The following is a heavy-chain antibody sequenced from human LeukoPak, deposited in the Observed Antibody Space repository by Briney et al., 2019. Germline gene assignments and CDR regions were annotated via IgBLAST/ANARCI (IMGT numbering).Heavy chain of an antibody. D-gene: IGHD2-15*01. J-gene: IGHJ5*02. CDR3: ARDLGYCSGGSCYPRWFDP. V-gene: IGHV4-59*01. Sequence: SETLSLTCTVFGGSISSYYWSWIRQPPGKGLEWIGYIYYSGSTNYNPSLKSRVTISVDTSKNQFSLKLSSVTAADTAVYYCARDLGYCSGGSCYPRWFDPWGQGTLVTVSS. CDR1: GGSISSYY. CDR2: IYYSGST.